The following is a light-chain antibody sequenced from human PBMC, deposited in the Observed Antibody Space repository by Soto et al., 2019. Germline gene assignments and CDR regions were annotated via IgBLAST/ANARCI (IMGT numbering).Light chain of an antibody. J-gene: IGKJ1*01. CDR2: AAS. CDR3: QQSSITPRS. Sequence: DIRLTQSPSSLSATVGDRVTISCRASQSISNYLMWYQQKSGQAPKLLIFAASSLQNVVPSRFSGSGYGTEFTLTISGLQPEDFATYYCQQSSITPRSFGQGTKVDIK. CDR1: QSISNY. V-gene: IGKV1-39*01.